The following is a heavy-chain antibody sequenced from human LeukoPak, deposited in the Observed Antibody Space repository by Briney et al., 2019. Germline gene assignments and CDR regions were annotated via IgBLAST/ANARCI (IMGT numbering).Heavy chain of an antibody. CDR3: GQSSPVLLWS. D-gene: IGHD3-10*01. Sequence: GGSLRLSCAASGFTFSSYSMNWVRQAPGKGLEWVSSISSSSSYIYYADSVKGRFTISRDNAKNTLYLQMNSLRAEDTAVYYCGQSSPVLLWSWGQGTLVTVSS. J-gene: IGHJ5*02. CDR1: GFTFSSYS. CDR2: ISSSSSYI. V-gene: IGHV3-21*01.